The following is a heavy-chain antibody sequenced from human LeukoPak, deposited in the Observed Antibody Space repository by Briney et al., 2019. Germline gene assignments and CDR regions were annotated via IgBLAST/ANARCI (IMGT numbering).Heavy chain of an antibody. CDR1: GGSISSGGYY. V-gene: IGHV4-30-2*01. CDR3: ARGYCSSTSCRGDWFDP. J-gene: IGHJ5*02. D-gene: IGHD2-2*01. Sequence: SETLSLTCTVSGGSISSGGYYWSWIRQPPGKGLEWIGYIYHSGSTYYNPSLKSRVTISVDRSKNQFSLKLSSVTAADTAVYYCARGYCSSTSCRGDWFDPWGQGTLVTVSS. CDR2: IYHSGST.